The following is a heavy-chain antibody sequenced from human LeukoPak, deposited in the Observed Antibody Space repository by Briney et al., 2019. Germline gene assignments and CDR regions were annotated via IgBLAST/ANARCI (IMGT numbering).Heavy chain of an antibody. CDR1: GFTFSSYW. J-gene: IGHJ4*02. CDR3: ARGPGRSTWPVYFDF. V-gene: IGHV3-48*04. CDR2: ISSSSTI. Sequence: GGSLRLSCAASGFTFSSYWMSWVRQAPGKGLEWVSYISSSSTIYYADSVKGRFTISRDNAKNSLYLQMNSLRAEDTAVYYCARGPGRSTWPVYFDFWGQGTLVTVSS. D-gene: IGHD1-26*01.